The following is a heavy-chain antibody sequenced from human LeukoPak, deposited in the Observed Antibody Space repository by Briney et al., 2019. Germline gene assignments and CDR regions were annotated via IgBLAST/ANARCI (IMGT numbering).Heavy chain of an antibody. D-gene: IGHD2-2*01. J-gene: IGHJ4*02. CDR3: AKGREDIVVVPAALDY. V-gene: IGHV3-23*01. CDR2: ISGSGGST. Sequence: PAGSLRLSCAASGFTFSSYAMSWVRQAPGKGLEWDSAISGSGGSTYYADSVKGRFTISRDNSKNTLYLQMNSLRAEDTAVYYCAKGREDIVVVPAALDYWGQGTLVTVSS. CDR1: GFTFSSYA.